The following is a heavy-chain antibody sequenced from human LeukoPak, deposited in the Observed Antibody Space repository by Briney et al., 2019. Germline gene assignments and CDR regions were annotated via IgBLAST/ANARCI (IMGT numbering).Heavy chain of an antibody. CDR1: GFTFSSYG. J-gene: IGHJ6*02. V-gene: IGHV3-30*02. D-gene: IGHD2-21*02. Sequence: PGGSLRLSCAASGFTFSSYGMHWVRQAPGKGLEWVAFIRYDGSNKYYADSVKGRFTISRDNSKNTLYLQMNSLRAEDTAVYYCAREDGWNVVVTATPYYYYGMDVWGQGTTVTVSS. CDR3: AREDGWNVVVTATPYYYYGMDV. CDR2: IRYDGSNK.